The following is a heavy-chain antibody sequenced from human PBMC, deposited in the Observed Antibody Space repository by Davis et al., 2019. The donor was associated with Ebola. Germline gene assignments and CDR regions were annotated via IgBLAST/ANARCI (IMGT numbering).Heavy chain of an antibody. Sequence: MPSEPLSLTCTVPGGSISSYYWSWIRQPPGKGLEWIGYIYYSGSTNYNPSLKSRVTISVDTSKNQFSLKLSSVTAADTAVYYCARDRSSGWYPSYYYYGMDVWGQGTTVTVSS. CDR2: IYYSGST. J-gene: IGHJ6*02. CDR1: GGSISSYY. CDR3: ARDRSSGWYPSYYYYGMDV. D-gene: IGHD6-19*01. V-gene: IGHV4-59*01.